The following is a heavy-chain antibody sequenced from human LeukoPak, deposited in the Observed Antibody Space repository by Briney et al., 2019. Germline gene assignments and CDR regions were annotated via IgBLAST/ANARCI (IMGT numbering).Heavy chain of an antibody. CDR1: GGTFSSYA. D-gene: IGHD2-2*02. CDR3: ALYCSSTSCYSKTIDY. J-gene: IGHJ4*02. CDR2: MNPNSGNT. Sequence: GASVKVSCKASGGTFSSYAISWVRQAPGQGLEWMGWMNPNSGNTGYAQKFQGRVTITRNTSISTAYMELSSLRSEDTAVYYCALYCSSTSCYSKTIDYWGQGTLVTVSS. V-gene: IGHV1-8*03.